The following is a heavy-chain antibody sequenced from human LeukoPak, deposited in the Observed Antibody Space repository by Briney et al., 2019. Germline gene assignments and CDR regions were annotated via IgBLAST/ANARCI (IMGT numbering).Heavy chain of an antibody. CDR3: ARVGYGAYYLDY. CDR1: VYTFANYG. Sequence: ASVKLSRKASVYTFANYGISWVRQAPGQGLEWMGWISDYNANTNYAQKFHGRVTITTDTSTTTAYMEMRSLRSDDTAVYYCARVGYGAYYLDYWGQGTLVTVSS. CDR2: ISDYNANT. V-gene: IGHV1-18*01. J-gene: IGHJ4*02. D-gene: IGHD4-17*01.